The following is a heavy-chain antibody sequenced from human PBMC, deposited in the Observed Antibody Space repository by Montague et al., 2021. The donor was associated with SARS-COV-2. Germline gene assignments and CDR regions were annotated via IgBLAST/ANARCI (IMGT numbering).Heavy chain of an antibody. V-gene: IGHV4-39*01. CDR3: ARLRYYGGNSGFQGLVDS. CDR1: GGSISSSSDH. J-gene: IGHJ4*02. D-gene: IGHD4-23*01. Sequence: SETRSLTCIVSGGSISSSSDHWGRSSQPPRKGLEWMGKNYYSGSTNENRTLKRGVTRSVDTSKNQFSLKLSSVTDADTAVYYCARLRYYGGNSGFQGLVDSCRPAALLSVSS. CDR2: NYYSGST.